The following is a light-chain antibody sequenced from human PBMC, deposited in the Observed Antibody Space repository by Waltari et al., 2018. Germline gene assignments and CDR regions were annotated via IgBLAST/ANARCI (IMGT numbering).Light chain of an antibody. J-gene: IGKJ1*01. Sequence: EIVLTQSPGTLSLSPGERATLSCRASQSVSRYLAWYQQKPGQAPRLLIYDTSIRATGVPDRFGGSGCGTDFSLTISRLEPEDFAVYYCQKYGTLPATFGQGTKVQMK. CDR2: DTS. CDR1: QSVSRY. CDR3: QKYGTLPAT. V-gene: IGKV3-20*01.